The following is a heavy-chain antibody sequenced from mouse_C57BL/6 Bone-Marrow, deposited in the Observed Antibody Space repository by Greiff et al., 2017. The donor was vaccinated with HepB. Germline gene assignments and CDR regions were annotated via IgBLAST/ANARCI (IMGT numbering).Heavy chain of an antibody. Sequence: EVQLQQSGAELVRPGASVKLSCTASGFNIKDDYMHWVKQRPEQGLEWIGWIDPENGDTEYASKFQGKATITADTSSNTAYLQLSSLTSEDTSVYYCTTLGAYAMDYWGQGTSVTVSS. CDR1: GFNIKDDY. CDR2: IDPENGDT. CDR3: TTLGAYAMDY. J-gene: IGHJ4*01. V-gene: IGHV14-4*01.